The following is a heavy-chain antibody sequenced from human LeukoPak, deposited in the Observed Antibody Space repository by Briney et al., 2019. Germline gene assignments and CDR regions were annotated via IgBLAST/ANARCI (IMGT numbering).Heavy chain of an antibody. D-gene: IGHD2-2*01. J-gene: IGHJ4*02. CDR2: LSYDGSTK. CDR1: GFIFSSYA. V-gene: IGHV3-30-3*01. Sequence: GGSLRLSCSTSGFIFSSYAVHWVRQAPGRGLEWVALLSYDGSTKFYADSVKGRFTLSRDNSRDPLYLQMNSLRPEDTAVYYCARASRYSGSTSCLDYWGQGTLVTVSS. CDR3: ARASRYSGSTSCLDY.